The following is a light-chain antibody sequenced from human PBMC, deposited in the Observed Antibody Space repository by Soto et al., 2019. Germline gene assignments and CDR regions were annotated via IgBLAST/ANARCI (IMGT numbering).Light chain of an antibody. CDR3: QQSYSTPPT. Sequence: DIQMTQSPSSLSVSVRERVTIACRASQSITNNLNWYQQKPGRAPKLLIYRVSNLQSGVPPRFSGSGSGTDFTLTISGLQPDDFATYYCQQSYSTPPTFGHGTKVDIK. V-gene: IGKV1-39*01. J-gene: IGKJ1*01. CDR2: RVS. CDR1: QSITNN.